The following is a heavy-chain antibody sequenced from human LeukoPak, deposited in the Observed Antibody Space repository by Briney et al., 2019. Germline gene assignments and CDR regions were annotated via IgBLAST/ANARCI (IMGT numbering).Heavy chain of an antibody. V-gene: IGHV3-48*04. D-gene: IGHD4-11*01. CDR2: ISSSSSAI. Sequence: GGSLRLSCAASRFTFSIYRMNWVRQALGKGLEWVSYISSSSSAIYYADSVKGRFTISRDNAKNSLYLQMNSPRAEDTALYYCASQDDYDAFDIWGQGTMVTVSS. CDR1: RFTFSIYR. CDR3: ASQDDYDAFDI. J-gene: IGHJ3*02.